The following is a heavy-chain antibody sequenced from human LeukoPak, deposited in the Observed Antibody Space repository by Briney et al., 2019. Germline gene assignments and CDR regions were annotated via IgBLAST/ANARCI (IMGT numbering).Heavy chain of an antibody. CDR2: ISHDGSNK. V-gene: IGHV3-30-3*01. Sequence: GGSLRLSCAASGFTFSNYAMYWVRQAPGKGPEWVALISHDGSNKNYVDSVKGRFTISRDNSKNTLYLQMNSLRAEDTAVYYCAKGPRRLGELSLGDYWGQGTLVTVSS. D-gene: IGHD3-16*02. CDR1: GFTFSNYA. CDR3: AKGPRRLGELSLGDY. J-gene: IGHJ4*02.